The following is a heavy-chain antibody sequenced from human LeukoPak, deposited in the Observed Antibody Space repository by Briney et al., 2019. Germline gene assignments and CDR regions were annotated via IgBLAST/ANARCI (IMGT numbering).Heavy chain of an antibody. Sequence: GGSLRLSCAASGFTVSSNYMSWVRQAPGKGLEWVSVIYSGGSTYYADSVKGRFTISRDNSKNTLYLQMNSLRAEDTAVYYCAREDGQLGGDCYYYVDVWGKGTTVTVSS. D-gene: IGHD3-3*01. CDR3: AREDGQLGGDCYYYVDV. V-gene: IGHV3-53*01. CDR2: IYSGGST. CDR1: GFTVSSNY. J-gene: IGHJ6*03.